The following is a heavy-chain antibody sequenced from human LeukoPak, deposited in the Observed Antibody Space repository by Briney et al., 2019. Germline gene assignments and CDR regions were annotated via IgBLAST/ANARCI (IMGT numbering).Heavy chain of an antibody. Sequence: LNISCMGSGYSFPNYWIGWVRQMPAKGLEGMGLIYPGDSDTRYSPSFQGQVTISADKSISTAYLQWSSLKASDTAMYYCARLGMFSNDAFDIWGQGTLVTVSS. CDR1: GYSFPNYW. J-gene: IGHJ3*02. V-gene: IGHV5-51*01. CDR2: IYPGDSDT. D-gene: IGHD1-1*01. CDR3: ARLGMFSNDAFDI.